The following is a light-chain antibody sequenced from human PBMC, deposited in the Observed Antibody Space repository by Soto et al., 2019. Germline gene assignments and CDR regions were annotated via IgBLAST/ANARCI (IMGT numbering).Light chain of an antibody. CDR2: GAA. J-gene: IGKJ2*01. CDR3: QQYGTSPTT. Sequence: EIVLTQSPGTLSLSPGERATLSCRASQSVNTNYLAWYQQKPGQAPRLLIYGAASRATGIPDRFSGSGSGTDFNLTISRLEPEDFAVYYCQQYGTSPTTFGQGTKVEIK. CDR1: QSVNTNY. V-gene: IGKV3-20*01.